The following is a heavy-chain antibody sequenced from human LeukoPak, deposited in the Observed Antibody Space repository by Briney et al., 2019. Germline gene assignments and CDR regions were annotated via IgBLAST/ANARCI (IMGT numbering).Heavy chain of an antibody. J-gene: IGHJ3*02. CDR1: GGTFSSYA. CDR2: IIPIFGTA. Sequence: SVKVSCKASGGTFSSYAISWVRQAPGQGLEWMGGIIPIFGTANYAQKFQGRVTITTDESTSTAYMELSSLRSEDTAVYYCARVPWELQAFDIWGQGTMVTVSS. D-gene: IGHD1-26*01. V-gene: IGHV1-69*05. CDR3: ARVPWELQAFDI.